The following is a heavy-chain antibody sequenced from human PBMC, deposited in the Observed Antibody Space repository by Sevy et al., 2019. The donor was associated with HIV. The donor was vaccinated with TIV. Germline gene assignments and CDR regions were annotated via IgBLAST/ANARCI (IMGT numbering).Heavy chain of an antibody. J-gene: IGHJ4*02. V-gene: IGHV3-53*01. CDR1: GFTVSSNY. CDR2: IYSGGST. D-gene: IGHD2-8*02. CDR3: ARERSAYCTGGVCSHYFDY. Sequence: GESLKISCAASGFTVSSNYMSWVRQAPGKGLEWVSVIYSGGSTYYADYVKGRFTISRDNSKNTRYLQMNSLRAEDTAVYYCARERSAYCTGGVCSHYFDYWGQGTLVTVSS.